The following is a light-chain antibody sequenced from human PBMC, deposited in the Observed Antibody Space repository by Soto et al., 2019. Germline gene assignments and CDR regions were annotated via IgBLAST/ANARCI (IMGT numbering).Light chain of an antibody. V-gene: IGKV3-20*01. CDR2: GAS. Sequence: EIVLTQSPGTLSLSPGERATLSCRASQSVSSSYLAWYQQKPGQPPRLLIYGASSRATGIPDRFSGSGSGTDFTLTISRLEPEDFAVYYCQQSGSSSWTFGQGTKVEIK. J-gene: IGKJ1*01. CDR3: QQSGSSSWT. CDR1: QSVSSSY.